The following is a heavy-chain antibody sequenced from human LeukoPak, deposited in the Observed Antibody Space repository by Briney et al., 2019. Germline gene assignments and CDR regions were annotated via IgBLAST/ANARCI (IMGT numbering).Heavy chain of an antibody. J-gene: IGHJ6*03. CDR1: GLTFSDYA. V-gene: IGHV3-23*01. CDR2: ISGSGGST. D-gene: IGHD3-9*01. Sequence: GGSLRLSCAVSGLTFSDYAMSWVRQAPGKGLEWVSAISGSGGSTYYADSVKGRFTISRDNSKNTLYLQMNSLKAEDTAVCYCAKDGGAYYDILTGYYPRLYYMDVWGKGTTVTISS. CDR3: AKDGGAYYDILTGYYPRLYYMDV.